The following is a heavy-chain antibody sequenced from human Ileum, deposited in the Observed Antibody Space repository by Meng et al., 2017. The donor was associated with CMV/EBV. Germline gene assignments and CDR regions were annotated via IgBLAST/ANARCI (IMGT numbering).Heavy chain of an antibody. CDR1: GFIFRTYG. CDR2: LDSTGSYR. CDR3: ATDDSAGSSTGC. V-gene: IGHV3-21*01. J-gene: IGHJ4*02. D-gene: IGHD4-11*01. Sequence: GGSLRLSCEASGFIFRTYGMNWVRQAPGKGLEWVSSLDSTGSYRHYADSVKGRFTISRDNVKESLYLQMNSLSAEDTAVYYCATDDSAGSSTGCWGQGTLVTVSS.